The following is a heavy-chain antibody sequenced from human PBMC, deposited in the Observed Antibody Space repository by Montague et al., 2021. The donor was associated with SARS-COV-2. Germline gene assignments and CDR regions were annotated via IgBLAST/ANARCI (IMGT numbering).Heavy chain of an antibody. D-gene: IGHD4-11*01. CDR1: GYSISSGYY. J-gene: IGHJ6*02. CDR3: AVNSNYYYYYGMDV. CDR2: IYHSGST. V-gene: IGHV4-38-2*02. Sequence: SETLSLTCTVSGYSISSGYYWGWIRQPPGKGLEWIGSIYHSGSTYYNPSLKSRVTISVDTSKSQFSLKLSSVTAADTAVYYCAVNSNYYYYYGMDVWGQGTTVTVSS.